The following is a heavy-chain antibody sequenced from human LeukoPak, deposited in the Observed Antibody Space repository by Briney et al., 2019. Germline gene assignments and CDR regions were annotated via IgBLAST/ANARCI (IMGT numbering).Heavy chain of an antibody. CDR1: GFTFSSYA. Sequence: GRSLRLSCAASGFTFSSYAMQWVRQAPGKGLEWVAVIPYDGSNKYYADSVKGRFTTSRDNSKNTLYLQMNSLRAEDTAVYYCASSSWYRDYYYYGMDVWGQGTTVTVSS. V-gene: IGHV3-30-3*01. D-gene: IGHD6-13*01. CDR3: ASSSWYRDYYYYGMDV. CDR2: IPYDGSNK. J-gene: IGHJ6*02.